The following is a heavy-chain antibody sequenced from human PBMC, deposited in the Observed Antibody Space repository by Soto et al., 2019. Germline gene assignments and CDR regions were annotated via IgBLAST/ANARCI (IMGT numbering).Heavy chain of an antibody. V-gene: IGHV1-18*01. CDR1: GYTFTSYG. CDR2: ISAYNGNT. D-gene: IGHD3-22*01. CDR3: ARAHPNYYDSSGSLDY. J-gene: IGHJ4*02. Sequence: ASVKVSCKASGYTFTSYGISWVRQAPGQGLEWMGWISAYNGNTNYAQKLQGRVTMTTDTSTSTAYMELRSLRSDDTAVYYCARAHPNYYDSSGSLDYWGQGTLVTVSS.